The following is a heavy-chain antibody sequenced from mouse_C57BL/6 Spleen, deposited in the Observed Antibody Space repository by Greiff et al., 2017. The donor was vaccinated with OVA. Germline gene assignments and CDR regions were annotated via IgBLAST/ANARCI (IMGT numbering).Heavy chain of an antibody. Sequence: DVKLVESGPGLVKPSQSLSLTCSVTGYSITSGYYWNWIRQFPGNKLEWMGYISYDGSNNYNPSLKNRISITRDTSKNQFFLKLNSVTTEDTATYYGASRATVVADYYAMDYWGQGTSVTVSS. CDR1: GYSITSGYY. J-gene: IGHJ4*01. V-gene: IGHV3-6*01. CDR3: ASRATVVADYYAMDY. CDR2: ISYDGSN. D-gene: IGHD1-1*01.